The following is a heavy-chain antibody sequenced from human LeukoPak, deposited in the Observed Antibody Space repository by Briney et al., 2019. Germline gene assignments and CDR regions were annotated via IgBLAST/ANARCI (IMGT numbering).Heavy chain of an antibody. CDR2: IYPGDSDT. D-gene: IGHD1-26*01. CDR1: GYSFTSYW. V-gene: IGHV5-51*01. Sequence: GESLKISCKGSGYSFTSYWIGWVRQMPGKALEWRGIIYPGDSDTRYSPSFQGQVTISADKSISTAYLQWSSLKASDTAMYYCARLRGSGSYYSHFDYWGQGTLVTVSS. J-gene: IGHJ4*02. CDR3: ARLRGSGSYYSHFDY.